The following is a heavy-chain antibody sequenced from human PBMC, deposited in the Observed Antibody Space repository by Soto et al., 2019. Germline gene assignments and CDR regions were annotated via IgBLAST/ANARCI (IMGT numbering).Heavy chain of an antibody. V-gene: IGHV1-8*01. J-gene: IGHJ6*02. CDR3: ARVGSTVVTYGDYYGMDV. Sequence: ASVKVSCKASGYTFTSYDINLVRLATGQGLEWMGWMNPNSGNTGYAQKLQGRVTMTRNTSISTAYMELSSLRSEDTAVYYCARVGSTVVTYGDYYGMDVWGQGTTVTVSS. D-gene: IGHD4-17*01. CDR1: GYTFTSYD. CDR2: MNPNSGNT.